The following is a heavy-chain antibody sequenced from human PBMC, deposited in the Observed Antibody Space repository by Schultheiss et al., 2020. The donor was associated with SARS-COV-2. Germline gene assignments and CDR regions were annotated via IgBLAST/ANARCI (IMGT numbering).Heavy chain of an antibody. J-gene: IGHJ5*02. CDR1: GGSISSGAYY. V-gene: IGHV4-31*03. CDR2: FYYSGNT. Sequence: LRLSCTVSGGSISSGAYYWSWIRQHPGKGLEWIGYFYYSGNTNYNPSLKSRVTFSVDTSKNQFSLKLSSVTAADTAVYYCARDQIHWFDPWGQGTLVTVSS. CDR3: ARDQIHWFDP.